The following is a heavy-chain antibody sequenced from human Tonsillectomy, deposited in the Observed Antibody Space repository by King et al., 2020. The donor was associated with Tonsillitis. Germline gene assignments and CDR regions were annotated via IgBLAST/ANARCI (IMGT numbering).Heavy chain of an antibody. Sequence: VKRVKSGAEVKKPGSSVKVSCKASGGTFSTDAISWVRQAPGQGLEWMGGIIPIIGTANYAQKFQGRVTITADESTSTAYMELNSLRFDDTAVYYCGSREDSWYMDVWGKGTTVTVSS. D-gene: IGHD2-15*01. J-gene: IGHJ6*03. CDR3: GSREDSWYMDV. V-gene: IGHV1-69*01. CDR2: IIPIIGTA. CDR1: GGTFSTDA.